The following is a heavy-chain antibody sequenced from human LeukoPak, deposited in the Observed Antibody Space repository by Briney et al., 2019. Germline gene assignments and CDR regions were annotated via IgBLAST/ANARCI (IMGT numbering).Heavy chain of an antibody. V-gene: IGHV1-3*01. Sequence: ASVKVSCKASGYTFSSYAVHCVRQAPGQRLECMGWINPGNGYTEYSQKFQGRVTMTRDTSANTAYMELSSLRSEDTAVYYCTRDQVVRGVISAFDIWGQGTMVTISS. CDR1: GYTFSSYA. CDR3: TRDQVVRGVISAFDI. J-gene: IGHJ3*02. D-gene: IGHD3-10*01. CDR2: INPGNGYT.